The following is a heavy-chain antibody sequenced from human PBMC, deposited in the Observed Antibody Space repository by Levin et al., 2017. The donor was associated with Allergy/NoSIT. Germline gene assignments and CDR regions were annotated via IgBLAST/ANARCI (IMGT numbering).Heavy chain of an antibody. J-gene: IGHJ3*02. CDR2: IYYSGST. Sequence: SETLSLTCTVSGDSISEYYWSWIRQSPGKGLEWIGYIYYSGSTNYNPSLKSRVTISVDTSKNQFSLKLTSVTAADTAVYYCASPRGVATDDAFDIWGQGIMVSVSS. D-gene: IGHD5-12*01. CDR3: ASPRGVATDDAFDI. CDR1: GDSISEYY. V-gene: IGHV4-59*01.